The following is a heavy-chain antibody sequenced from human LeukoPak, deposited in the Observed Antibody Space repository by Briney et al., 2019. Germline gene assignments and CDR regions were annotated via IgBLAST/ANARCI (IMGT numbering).Heavy chain of an antibody. CDR1: AFTFGSYT. J-gene: IGHJ6*02. D-gene: IGHD3-10*01. Sequence: GGSLRLSCAASAFTFGSYTMNWVRQAPGKGLEWVSVIYSGGSTYYADSVKGRFTISRDNSKNTLYLQMNSLRAEDTAVYYCARDIGIAGRYHYYGMDVWGQGTTVTVSS. CDR3: ARDIGIAGRYHYYGMDV. CDR2: IYSGGST. V-gene: IGHV3-53*01.